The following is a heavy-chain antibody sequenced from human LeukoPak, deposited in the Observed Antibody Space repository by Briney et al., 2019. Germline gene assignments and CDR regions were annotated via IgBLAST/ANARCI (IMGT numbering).Heavy chain of an antibody. V-gene: IGHV3-33*01. CDR3: ARPYYDSSGYYYWGNAFDI. CDR1: GFTSGTFC. Sequence: GGSLRLACVVAGFTSGTFCMHWVRQAPGRGLGWVAVIWYDGSNKYYADSVNGRLNISRSNSKNTLYLQMNSLRAEDSAVYYCARPYYDSSGYYYWGNAFDIWGQGTMVTVSS. CDR2: IWYDGSNK. D-gene: IGHD3-22*01. J-gene: IGHJ3*02.